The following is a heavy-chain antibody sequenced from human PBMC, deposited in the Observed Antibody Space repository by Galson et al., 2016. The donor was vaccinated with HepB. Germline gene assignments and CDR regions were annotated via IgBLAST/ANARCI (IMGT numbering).Heavy chain of an antibody. Sequence: SCAASGFSFSNYTMNWVRQAPGKGLEWVSSISSSSSYIYYADSVKGRFTISRDNAKNSLCLQMNSLRAEDTAVYFCSGGSGYDFPRIDYWGQGTLATVSS. D-gene: IGHD5-12*01. CDR1: GFSFSNYT. V-gene: IGHV3-21*01. CDR2: ISSSSSYI. CDR3: SGGSGYDFPRIDY. J-gene: IGHJ4*02.